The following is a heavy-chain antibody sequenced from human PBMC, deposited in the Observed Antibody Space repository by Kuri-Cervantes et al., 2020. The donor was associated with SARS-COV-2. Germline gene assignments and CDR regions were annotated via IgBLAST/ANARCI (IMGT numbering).Heavy chain of an antibody. CDR1: GYTFTSYA. D-gene: IGHD2-2*01. V-gene: IGHV1-3*01. J-gene: IGHJ4*02. CDR2: SNAGNGNT. CDR3: ARTYCSSTSCSPGEY. Sequence: ASVKVSCKASGYTFTSYAMHWVRQAPGQRLEWMGCSNAGNGNTKYSQKFQGRVTITRETSASTAYMELSSLRSEDTAVYYCARTYCSSTSCSPGEYWGQGTLVTVSS.